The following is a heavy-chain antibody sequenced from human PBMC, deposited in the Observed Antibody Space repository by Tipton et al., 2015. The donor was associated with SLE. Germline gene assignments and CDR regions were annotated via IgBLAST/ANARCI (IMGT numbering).Heavy chain of an antibody. CDR3: VSPFDLGY. D-gene: IGHD3-3*02. CDR2: INSDGSSP. V-gene: IGHV3-74*01. Sequence: SLRLSCAASGFTFSSSWMHWVRQAPGKGLVWVSRINSDGSSPTYADSVKGRFTISRDNAKNTLYLQMNSLRAGDTAVYYCVSPFDLGYWGQGTLVTVSS. CDR1: GFTFSSSW. J-gene: IGHJ4*02.